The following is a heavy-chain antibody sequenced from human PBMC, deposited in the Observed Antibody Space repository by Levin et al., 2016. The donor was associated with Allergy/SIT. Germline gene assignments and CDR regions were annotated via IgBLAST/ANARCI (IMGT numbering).Heavy chain of an antibody. Sequence: VRQAPGKGLEWVGRIKSKTDGGTTDYAAPVKGRFTISRDDSKNTLYLQMNSLKTEDTAVYYCTTDSGSYYGRIGIDYWGQGTLVTVSS. V-gene: IGHV3-15*01. J-gene: IGHJ4*02. CDR3: TTDSGSYYGRIGIDY. CDR2: IKSKTDGGTT. D-gene: IGHD1-26*01.